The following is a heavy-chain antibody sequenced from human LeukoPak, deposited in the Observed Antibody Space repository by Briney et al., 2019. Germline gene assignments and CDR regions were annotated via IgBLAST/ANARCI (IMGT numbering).Heavy chain of an antibody. Sequence: PSETLSLTCTVSGGSISSGSYHWSWIRQPAGKGLEWIGRIYTSGSTNYNPSLKSRVTISVDTSKNQFSLKLSSVTAADTAVYYCARANADFWSGYYRTDAFDIWGQGTMVTVSS. D-gene: IGHD3-3*01. J-gene: IGHJ3*02. V-gene: IGHV4-61*02. CDR3: ARANADFWSGYYRTDAFDI. CDR2: IYTSGST. CDR1: GGSISSGSYH.